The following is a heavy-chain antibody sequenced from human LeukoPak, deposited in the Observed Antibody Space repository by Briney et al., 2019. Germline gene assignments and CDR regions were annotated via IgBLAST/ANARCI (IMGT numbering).Heavy chain of an antibody. CDR1: GGSIRNSGYY. Sequence: PSETLSLTCTVSGGSIRNSGYYWNWIRQSPGKGLEWMGNIYHSGRTFYNPSLKTRLTISVDMSKNQFSLELTSVTAADTAVYYCARYFYGSGGPRQEFDYWGRGTLVVVSS. V-gene: IGHV4-31*03. CDR3: ARYFYGSGGPRQEFDY. J-gene: IGHJ4*02. D-gene: IGHD3-10*01. CDR2: IYHSGRT.